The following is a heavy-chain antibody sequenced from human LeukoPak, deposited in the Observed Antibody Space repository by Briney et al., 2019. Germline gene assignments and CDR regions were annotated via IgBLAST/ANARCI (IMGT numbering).Heavy chain of an antibody. J-gene: IGHJ4*02. D-gene: IGHD6-19*01. CDR2: ISSSSTTI. V-gene: IGHV3-48*01. CDR3: ARVKRVVAGTNLDY. CDR1: GFTFSSYS. Sequence: PGGSLRLSCVASGFTFSSYSMMWVRQAPGKGLEWVSYISSSSTTIHYANSVKGRFTISRDNAKNSVYLQMNSLRAEDTAVYYCARVKRVVAGTNLDYWGQGTLVTVSS.